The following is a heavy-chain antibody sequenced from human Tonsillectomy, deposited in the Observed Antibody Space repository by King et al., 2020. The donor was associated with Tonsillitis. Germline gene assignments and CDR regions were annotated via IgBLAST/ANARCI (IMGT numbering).Heavy chain of an antibody. CDR3: ARDHDWGFDY. CDR1: GFTFSSFS. CDR2: IGGDSYNI. D-gene: IGHD3-9*01. V-gene: IGHV3-48*01. J-gene: IGHJ4*02. Sequence: EQLVQSGGGLVQPGGSLRLSCAASGFTFSSFSMNWVRQAPGKGLEWVAYIGGDSYNIDYVDSVKGRFTISRDTAKNSLFLQMSSLRAEDTAVYYCARDHDWGFDYWGQGALVTVSS.